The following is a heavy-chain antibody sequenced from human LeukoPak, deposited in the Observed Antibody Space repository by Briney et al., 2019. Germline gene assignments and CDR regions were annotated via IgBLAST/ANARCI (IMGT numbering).Heavy chain of an antibody. Sequence: GGSLRLSCVASGFSFSSYGIHWVRQAPGEGLEWVSVIWYDGSNEHYAESVKGRFTISRDNSKNTVFLQMKSLRVEDTAVYYCARNPQLLPDWNFDLWGRGTLVTVSS. D-gene: IGHD2-2*01. CDR2: IWYDGSNE. J-gene: IGHJ2*01. V-gene: IGHV3-33*01. CDR1: GFSFSSYG. CDR3: ARNPQLLPDWNFDL.